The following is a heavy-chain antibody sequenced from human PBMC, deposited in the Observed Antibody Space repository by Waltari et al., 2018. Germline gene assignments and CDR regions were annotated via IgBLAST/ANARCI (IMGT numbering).Heavy chain of an antibody. V-gene: IGHV4-39*07. CDR3: ARVARGGYYTGWFDT. J-gene: IGHJ5*02. CDR2: IYYSGTT. Sequence: QLQLQESGPGLVKPSETLSLTCSVSGGSISSTSHYWAWIRQPPGKELEWMGSIYYSGTTYYNLALKSRVTLSVDTSKNQFSLKLSSVTAADTAMYFCARVARGGYYTGWFDTWGQGALVTVSS. CDR1: GGSISSTSHY. D-gene: IGHD3-3*01.